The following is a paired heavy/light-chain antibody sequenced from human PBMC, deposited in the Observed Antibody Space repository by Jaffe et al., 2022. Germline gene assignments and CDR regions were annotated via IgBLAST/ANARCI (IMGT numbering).Light chain of an antibody. CDR2: DVS. Sequence: QSALTQPRSVSGSPGQSVTISCTGTSSDVGGYNYVSWYQQHPGKAPKLMIYDVSKRPSGVPDRFSGSKSGNTASLTISGLQAEDEADYYCCSYAGSYTFEGVFGGGTKLTVL. V-gene: IGLV2-11*01. CDR3: CSYAGSYTFEGV. CDR1: SSDVGGYNY. J-gene: IGLJ2*01.
Heavy chain of an antibody. J-gene: IGHJ4*02. CDR1: GYTFTGYY. V-gene: IGHV1-2*02. Sequence: QVQLVQSGAEVKKPGASVKVSCKASGYTFTGYYMHWVRQAPGQGLEWMGWINPNSGGTNYAQKFQGRVTMTRDTSISTAYMELSRLRSDDTAVYYCARVLGADYDILTGYGYYFDYWGQGTLVTVSS. D-gene: IGHD3-9*01. CDR2: INPNSGGT. CDR3: ARVLGADYDILTGYGYYFDY.